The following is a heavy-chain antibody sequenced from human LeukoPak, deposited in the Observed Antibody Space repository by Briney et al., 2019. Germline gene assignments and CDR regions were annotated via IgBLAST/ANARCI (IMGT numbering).Heavy chain of an antibody. V-gene: IGHV3-15*01. CDR3: AKDRGMVVKGYFDY. Sequence: PGGSLRLSCAASGFTFTNAWMSWVRQAPGKGLEWVGLIKSKTDGGTTSYAAPVQGRCAISRDDSKNTLYLQVISLESEDTGVYYCAKDRGMVVKGYFDYWGQGTLVTVSS. CDR1: GFTFTNAW. J-gene: IGHJ4*02. D-gene: IGHD4/OR15-4a*01. CDR2: IKSKTDGGTT.